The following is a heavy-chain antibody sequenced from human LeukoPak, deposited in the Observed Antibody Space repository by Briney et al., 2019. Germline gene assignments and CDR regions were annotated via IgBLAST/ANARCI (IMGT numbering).Heavy chain of an antibody. V-gene: IGHV4-59*01. D-gene: IGHD2-8*02. CDR2: IYYSGST. CDR3: ARVIFNGGVFYYYYMDV. CDR1: GGSISSYY. Sequence: KPSETLSLTCTVSGGSISSYYWSWIRQSPGKGLEWIGYIYYSGSTNYNPSLKSRVTISVDTSKNQFSLKLSSVTAADTAVYYCARVIFNGGVFYYYYMDVWGKGTTVTVSS. J-gene: IGHJ6*03.